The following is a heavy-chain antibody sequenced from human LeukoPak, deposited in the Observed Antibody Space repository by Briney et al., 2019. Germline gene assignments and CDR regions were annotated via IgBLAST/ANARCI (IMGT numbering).Heavy chain of an antibody. V-gene: IGHV5-51*01. J-gene: IGHJ4*02. D-gene: IGHD5-12*01. CDR1: GYSFTNYW. Sequence: GESLKISCRGSGYSFTNYWIGWVRQMPGKGLEWMGIIYPGDSYTTYSPSFQGQVTISADKSISTAYLQWSSLKATDTAMYFCARRGDYDYSFDFWGQGTLVTVSS. CDR3: ARRGDYDYSFDF. CDR2: IYPGDSYT.